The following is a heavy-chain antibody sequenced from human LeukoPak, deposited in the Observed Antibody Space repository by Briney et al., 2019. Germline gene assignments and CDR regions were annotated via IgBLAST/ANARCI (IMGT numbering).Heavy chain of an antibody. J-gene: IGHJ5*02. CDR3: ARASDPWLQLT. CDR2: IKQDGSEK. V-gene: IGHV3-7*05. Sequence: GGSLRLSCAASGFTFSNYWMIWVRQAPVKGLEWVGNIKQDGSEKRYADSVRGRFSISRDNAQTSLYLQMNSLRAEDTAVYYCARASDPWLQLTWGQGTLVTVSS. CDR1: GFTFSNYW. D-gene: IGHD5-24*01.